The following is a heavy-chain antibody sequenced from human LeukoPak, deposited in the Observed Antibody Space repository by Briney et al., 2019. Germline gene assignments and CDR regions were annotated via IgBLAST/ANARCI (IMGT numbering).Heavy chain of an antibody. CDR1: GFTFSSYS. V-gene: IGHV3-21*01. Sequence: PGGSLRLSCAASGFTFSSYSMNWVRQAPGKGLEWVSSISSSSSYIYYADSVKGRFTISRDNAKNSLYLQMNSLRAEDAAVYYCARRECTNGVCYPPSNFDYWGQGTLVTVSS. J-gene: IGHJ4*02. D-gene: IGHD2-8*01. CDR3: ARRECTNGVCYPPSNFDY. CDR2: ISSSSSYI.